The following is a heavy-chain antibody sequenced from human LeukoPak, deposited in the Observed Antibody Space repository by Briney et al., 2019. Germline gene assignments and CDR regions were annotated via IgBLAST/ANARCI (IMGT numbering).Heavy chain of an antibody. CDR2: IYYSGST. Sequence: PSETLSLTCTVSGGSISSSSYYWGWIRQPPGKGLEWIGSIYYSGSTYCNPSLKSRVTISVDTSKNQFSLKLSSVTAADTAVYYCARANKLLSKPRSTALAAAGTPHYFDYWGQGTLVTVSS. CDR1: GGSISSSSYY. CDR3: ARANKLLSKPRSTALAAAGTPHYFDY. V-gene: IGHV4-39*01. D-gene: IGHD6-13*01. J-gene: IGHJ4*02.